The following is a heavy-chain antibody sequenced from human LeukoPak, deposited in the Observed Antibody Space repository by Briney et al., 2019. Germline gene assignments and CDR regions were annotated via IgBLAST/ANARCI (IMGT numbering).Heavy chain of an antibody. CDR3: ARLRGRYFDWLSYFDY. V-gene: IGHV5-51*01. CDR2: IYPGDSDT. CDR1: GYSFASHW. J-gene: IGHJ4*02. D-gene: IGHD3-9*01. Sequence: GESLKISCKGSGYSFASHWIGWVRQMPGKGLEWMGIIYPGDSDTRYSPSFQGQVTISADKSISTAYLQWSSLKASDTAMYYCARLRGRYFDWLSYFDYWGQGTLVTVSS.